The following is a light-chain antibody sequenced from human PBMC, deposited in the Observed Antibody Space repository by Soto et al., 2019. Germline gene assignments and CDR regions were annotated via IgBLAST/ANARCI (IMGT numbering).Light chain of an antibody. CDR2: RAS. J-gene: IGKJ4*01. CDR1: QSVSSN. CDR3: QQYNSWPLT. Sequence: EVVMTQSPATLSVPPGGRATLSCRASQSVSSNLAWYQKKVGQAPRLLIYRASTRATGIPARFSGSGSGREFTLTISSLQSEEFAVYYCQQYNSWPLTFGGGTEVEIK. V-gene: IGKV3-15*01.